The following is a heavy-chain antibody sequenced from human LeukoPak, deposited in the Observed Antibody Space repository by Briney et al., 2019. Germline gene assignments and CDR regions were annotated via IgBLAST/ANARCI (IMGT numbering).Heavy chain of an antibody. V-gene: IGHV1-46*01. CDR3: ARACYYESTGYYPGGDY. CDR2: INPSGGST. Sequence: ASVKVSCKASGYTFSNYFIYWVRQAPGQGLEWMGIINPSGGSTSYAQKFQGRVAMTRDTSTSTVYMELSSLRSEDTAIYYCARACYYESTGYYPGGDYWGQGTLVTVSS. D-gene: IGHD3-22*01. CDR1: GYTFSNYF. J-gene: IGHJ4*02.